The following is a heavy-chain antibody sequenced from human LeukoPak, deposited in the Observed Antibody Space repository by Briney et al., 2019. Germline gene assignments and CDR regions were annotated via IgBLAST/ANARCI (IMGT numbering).Heavy chain of an antibody. D-gene: IGHD3-9*01. CDR3: ASLRYFDWFLIDY. CDR1: GGSISSGSYY. V-gene: IGHV4-61*02. CDR2: IYTSGST. Sequence: SQTLSLTCTVSGGSISSGSYYWSWIRQPAGKGLEWIGRIYTSGSTNYNPSLKSRVTISVDTSKNQFSLKLSSVTAADTAVYYCASLRYFDWFLIDYWGQGTLVTVSS. J-gene: IGHJ4*02.